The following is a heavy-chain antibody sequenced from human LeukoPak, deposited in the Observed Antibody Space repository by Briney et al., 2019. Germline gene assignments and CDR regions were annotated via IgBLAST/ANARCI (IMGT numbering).Heavy chain of an antibody. CDR3: ASSLYGSGSYPQRPFDY. D-gene: IGHD3-10*01. CDR2: IYTSGST. J-gene: IGHJ4*02. Sequence: SETLSLTCTVSGGSICSYYWSWIRQPAGKGLEWIGRIYTSGSTNYNPSLKSRVTMSVDTSKNQFSLKLSSVTAADTAVYYCASSLYGSGSYPQRPFDYWGQGTLVTVSS. CDR1: GGSICSYY. V-gene: IGHV4-4*07.